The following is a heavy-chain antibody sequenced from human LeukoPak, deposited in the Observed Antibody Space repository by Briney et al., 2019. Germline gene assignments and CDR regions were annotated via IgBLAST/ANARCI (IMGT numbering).Heavy chain of an antibody. Sequence: GGSLRLSCAASGFTFSSYSMNWVRQAPGKGLEWVASISSSSSYKYYADSVKGRFTISRDNSKNTLYLQMNSLRAEDTAVYYCATVPNIDFWSGYYSPPPYYFDYWGQGTLVTVSS. V-gene: IGHV3-21*01. J-gene: IGHJ4*02. CDR1: GFTFSSYS. CDR3: ATVPNIDFWSGYYSPPPYYFDY. CDR2: ISSSSSYK. D-gene: IGHD3-3*01.